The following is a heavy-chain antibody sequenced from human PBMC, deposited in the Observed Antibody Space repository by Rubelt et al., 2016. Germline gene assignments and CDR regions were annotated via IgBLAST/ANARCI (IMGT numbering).Heavy chain of an antibody. Sequence: EYGGGVVQPGRSLRLSCAASGFTFSSYGMHWVRQAPGKGLEWVAVIWYDGSNKYYADSVKGRFTISRDNSKNTLYLQMNSLRAEDTAVYYCARRGGYCSSTSCYDSWGQGTLVTVSS. CDR2: IWYDGSNK. CDR1: GFTFSSYG. V-gene: IGHV3-33*01. D-gene: IGHD2-2*03. J-gene: IGHJ4*02. CDR3: ARRGGYCSSTSCYDS.